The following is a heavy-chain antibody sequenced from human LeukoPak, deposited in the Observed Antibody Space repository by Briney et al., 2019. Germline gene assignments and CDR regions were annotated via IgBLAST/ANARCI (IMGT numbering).Heavy chain of an antibody. D-gene: IGHD6-13*01. CDR3: ARAGGVAAAGTFDY. Sequence: PSETLSLTCNVSGGSISSYYWSWIRQPAGRGMEWIGRIYTSGSTNYNPSPKTRVPMPVDTSKNQFTLKLSSVTAADTAVYYCARAGGVAAAGTFDYWGQGTLVTVSS. CDR1: GGSISSYY. V-gene: IGHV4-4*07. CDR2: IYTSGST. J-gene: IGHJ4*02.